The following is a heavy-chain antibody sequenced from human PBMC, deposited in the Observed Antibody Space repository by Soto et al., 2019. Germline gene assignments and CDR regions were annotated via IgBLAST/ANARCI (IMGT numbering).Heavy chain of an antibody. J-gene: IGHJ1*01. V-gene: IGHV1-18*01. CDR1: GYTFTSYG. Sequence: QVQLVQSGSEIKKPGASVKVSCKAFGYTFTSYGIGWVRQAPGQGLEWMGWVSVYNDNTNYAQKFQGRVTTTTETSSSTAYMELRSLKSDDTAVYYCARIGVAGHWGQGTLVTVSS. CDR2: VSVYNDNT. D-gene: IGHD2-8*01. CDR3: ARIGVAGH.